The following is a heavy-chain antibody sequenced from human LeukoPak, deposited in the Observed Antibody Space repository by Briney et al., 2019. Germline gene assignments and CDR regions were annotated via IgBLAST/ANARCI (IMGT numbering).Heavy chain of an antibody. Sequence: GGSLRLSCAASGFTFSSYGMHWVRQAPGKGLEWVAVISYDGSNKYYADSVKGRFTISRDNSKNTLYLQMNSLRAEDTAVYYCAKDLRVFRGDPDAFDIWGQGTMVTVSS. J-gene: IGHJ3*02. CDR3: AKDLRVFRGDPDAFDI. CDR2: ISYDGSNK. D-gene: IGHD4-17*01. CDR1: GFTFSSYG. V-gene: IGHV3-30*18.